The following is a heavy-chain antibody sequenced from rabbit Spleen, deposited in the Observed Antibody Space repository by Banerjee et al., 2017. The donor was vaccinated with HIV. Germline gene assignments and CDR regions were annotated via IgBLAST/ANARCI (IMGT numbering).Heavy chain of an antibody. Sequence: VESGGDLVKPGSSLTLTCTASGVSFNFNNYMCWVRQAPGKGLEWIACIYTGSSGSTKYASWAKGRFTISKTSSTTVTLQMTSLTAADTATYFCARDLDGVIGWNFGWWGPGTLVTVS. D-gene: IGHD1-1*01. V-gene: IGHV1S40*01. CDR1: GVSFNFNNY. J-gene: IGHJ4*01. CDR3: ARDLDGVIGWNFGW. CDR2: IYTGSSGST.